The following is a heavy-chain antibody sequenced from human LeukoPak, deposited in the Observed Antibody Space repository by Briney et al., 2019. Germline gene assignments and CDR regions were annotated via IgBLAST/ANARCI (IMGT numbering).Heavy chain of an antibody. CDR3: ARHDGDCRSTSCYFDY. CDR2: IYTSGSN. D-gene: IGHD2-2*03. Sequence: SETLSLPCTVSGGSISSYYWLCTRQPPGRAVVWIGYIYTSGSNNQNPSLKSRVTISVDTSKNHSSLKLSSVTAADTAVYYCARHDGDCRSTSCYFDYWGQGTLVTVSS. J-gene: IGHJ4*02. CDR1: GGSISSYY. V-gene: IGHV4-59*08.